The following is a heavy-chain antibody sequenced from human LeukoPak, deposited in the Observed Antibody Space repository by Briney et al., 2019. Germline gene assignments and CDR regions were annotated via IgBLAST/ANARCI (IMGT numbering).Heavy chain of an antibody. CDR3: AKPTRGSGSFLIDF. V-gene: IGHV3-33*06. J-gene: IGHJ4*02. CDR2: IWNDGSDK. CDR1: GFTFSSYG. D-gene: IGHD1-26*01. Sequence: GRSLRLSCAASGFTFSSYGMHWARQAPGKGLEWVAVIWNDGSDKYYADSVKDRFTISRDNSKNTLYLQMNSLRAEDTAVYYCAKPTRGSGSFLIDFWGQGTLVTVSS.